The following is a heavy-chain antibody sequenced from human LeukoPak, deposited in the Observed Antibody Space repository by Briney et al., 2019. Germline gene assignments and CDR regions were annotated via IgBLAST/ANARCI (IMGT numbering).Heavy chain of an antibody. Sequence: PGGSLRLSCAASGFTFSTYWMSWVRQAPGTGLEWVASIKQDGSEKSYVDSVKGRFTISRDNAKNSLYLQMNSLRAEDTAVYYCARDIVATIDYYYYYYGMDVWGQGTTVTVSS. J-gene: IGHJ6*02. CDR3: ARDIVATIDYYYYYYGMDV. V-gene: IGHV3-7*01. D-gene: IGHD5-12*01. CDR1: GFTFSTYW. CDR2: IKQDGSEK.